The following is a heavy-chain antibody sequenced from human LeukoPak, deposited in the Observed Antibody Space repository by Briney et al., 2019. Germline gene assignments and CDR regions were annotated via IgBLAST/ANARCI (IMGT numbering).Heavy chain of an antibody. CDR2: RIPIFGTA. Sequence: SVKVSCKASGCTFSSYAISWVRQAPGQGLEWMGGRIPIFGTANYAQKFQGRVTITTDESTSTAYMVLSSLRSEDTAVYYCAWWETGTTSGNWFDPWGQGTLVTVSS. J-gene: IGHJ5*02. CDR3: AWWETGTTSGNWFDP. D-gene: IGHD1-7*01. V-gene: IGHV1-69*05. CDR1: GCTFSSYA.